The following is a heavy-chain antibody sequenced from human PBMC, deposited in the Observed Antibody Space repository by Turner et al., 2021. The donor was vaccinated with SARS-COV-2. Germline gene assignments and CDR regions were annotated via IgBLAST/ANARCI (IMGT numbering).Heavy chain of an antibody. CDR2: ISWNSGST. CDR3: AKDIMWWLRFGGFDY. CDR1: GFTFDDYV. J-gene: IGHJ4*02. Sequence: EVQLVESGGGLVQPGRSLRLSCAASGFTFDDYVMHWVRQAPGKGLEWVSGISWNSGSTGYADSVKGRFTISRDNAKNSLYLQMNSLRAEDTALYYCAKDIMWWLRFGGFDYWGQGTLVTVSS. V-gene: IGHV3-9*01. D-gene: IGHD5-12*01.